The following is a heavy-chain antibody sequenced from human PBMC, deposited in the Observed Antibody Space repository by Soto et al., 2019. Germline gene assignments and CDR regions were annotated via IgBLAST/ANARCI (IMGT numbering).Heavy chain of an antibody. CDR1: GFTFSSYA. Sequence: EVQLLESGGGLVQPGGSLRLSCAASGFTFSSYAMSWVRQAPGKGLEWVSAISGSGGSTYYADSVKGRFTISRDTSKNTLDLQMNSLRAEDTAVYYCAKEGLLWFGEVSPGNYYYYGMDVWGQGTTVTVSS. V-gene: IGHV3-23*01. D-gene: IGHD3-10*01. CDR2: ISGSGGST. J-gene: IGHJ6*02. CDR3: AKEGLLWFGEVSPGNYYYYGMDV.